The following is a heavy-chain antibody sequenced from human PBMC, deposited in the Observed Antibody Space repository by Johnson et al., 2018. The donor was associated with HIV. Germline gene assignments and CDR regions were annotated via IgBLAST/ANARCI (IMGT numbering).Heavy chain of an antibody. CDR1: GFTVSSNY. D-gene: IGHD2-21*01. V-gene: IGHV3-20*04. J-gene: IGHJ3*02. CDR2: MNWYGGST. CDR3: AKGEGYCGGDCLDAFDI. Sequence: EVQLVESGGGVVRPGGSLRLSCAASGFTVSSNYMSWVRQAPGKGPEWVSGMNWYGGSTGYADSVKGRFTIPRDNAKNSLYLQMNRLRAEDTAAYYCAKGEGYCGGDCLDAFDIWGQGTVVTVSS.